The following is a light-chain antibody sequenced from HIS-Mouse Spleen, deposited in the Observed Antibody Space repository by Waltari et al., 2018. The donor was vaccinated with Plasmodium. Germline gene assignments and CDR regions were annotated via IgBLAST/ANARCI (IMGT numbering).Light chain of an antibody. V-gene: IGKV2-30*02. Sequence: DVVMTQSPLSLPVTLGQPASISCRSSQSLVHSDGNTYLNWFQQRPGQSPRRLSYKVSNRDSGVPDRFSGSGSGTDFTLKISRVEAEDVGVYYCMQGTHWPRTFGQGTKLEIK. CDR3: MQGTHWPRT. J-gene: IGKJ2*01. CDR2: KVS. CDR1: QSLVHSDGNTY.